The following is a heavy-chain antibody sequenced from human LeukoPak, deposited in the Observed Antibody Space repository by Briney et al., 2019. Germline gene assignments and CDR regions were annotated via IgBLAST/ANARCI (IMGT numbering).Heavy chain of an antibody. D-gene: IGHD6-19*01. Sequence: TGGSLRLSCAASGFTFSSYGMHWVRQAPGKGLEWVAVISYDGSNKYYADSVKGRFTISRDNSKNTLYLQMNSLRAEDTAVYYCAKQEWLVGGVDYWGQGTLVTVSS. CDR1: GFTFSSYG. CDR3: AKQEWLVGGVDY. V-gene: IGHV3-30*18. J-gene: IGHJ4*02. CDR2: ISYDGSNK.